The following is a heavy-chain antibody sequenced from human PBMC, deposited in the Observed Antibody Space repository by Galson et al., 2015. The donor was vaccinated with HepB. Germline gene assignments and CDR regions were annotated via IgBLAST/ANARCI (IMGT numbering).Heavy chain of an antibody. CDR1: EYTFTSYA. CDR2: INTNTGNP. D-gene: IGHD3-10*01. V-gene: IGHV7-4-1*02. J-gene: IGHJ4*02. CDR3: ARVTVRGVTTFDY. Sequence: SVKVSCKASEYTFTSYAMNWVRQAPGQGLEWMGWINTNTGNPTYAQGFTGRFVFSLDTSVSTAYLQISSLKAEDTAVYYCARVTVRGVTTFDYWGQGTLVTVSS.